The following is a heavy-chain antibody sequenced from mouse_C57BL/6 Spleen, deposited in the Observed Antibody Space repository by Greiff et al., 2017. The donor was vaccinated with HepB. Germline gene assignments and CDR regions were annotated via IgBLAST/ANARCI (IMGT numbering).Heavy chain of an antibody. CDR2: INPNNGGT. CDR3: GRRDYYDEDFGC. CDR1: GYTFTDYY. D-gene: IGHD1-1*01. J-gene: IGHJ2*01. V-gene: IGHV1-26*01. Sequence: EVQLQQSGPELVKPGASVKISCKASGYTFTDYYMNWVKQSHGKSLEWMGDINPNNGGTSYNQKFKGKATLTVDKSSSTAYLELRSLTSEDSAVYYWGRRDYYDEDFGCWGQGTTLTASS.